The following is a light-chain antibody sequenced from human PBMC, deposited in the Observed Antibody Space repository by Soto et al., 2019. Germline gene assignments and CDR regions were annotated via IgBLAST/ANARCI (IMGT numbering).Light chain of an antibody. CDR3: QTWGTGIPVV. CDR2: LDSDGSH. J-gene: IGLJ2*01. CDR1: SGHSSYA. V-gene: IGLV4-69*01. Sequence: QLVLTQSPSASASLGASVKLTCTLSSGHSSYAIAWHQQQPEKGPRYLMKLDSDGSHTKGDAIPDRFSGSSSGAERYLTISSLKSEDEADYDCQTWGTGIPVVFGGGTKLTVL.